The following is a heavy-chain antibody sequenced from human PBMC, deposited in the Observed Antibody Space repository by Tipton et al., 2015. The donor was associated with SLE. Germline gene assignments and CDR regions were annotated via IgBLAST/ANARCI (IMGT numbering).Heavy chain of an antibody. J-gene: IGHJ4*02. CDR1: GGSISSGSYY. D-gene: IGHD2-15*01. CDR3: ARVFGCSGGSCYFDY. CDR2: IYTSGST. Sequence: TLSLTCTVSGGSISSGSYYWSWIRQPAGKGLEWIGYIYTSGSTNYNPSLKSRVTISVDTSKNQFSLKLSSVTAADTAVYYCARVFGCSGGSCYFDYWGQGTLVTVSS. V-gene: IGHV4-61*09.